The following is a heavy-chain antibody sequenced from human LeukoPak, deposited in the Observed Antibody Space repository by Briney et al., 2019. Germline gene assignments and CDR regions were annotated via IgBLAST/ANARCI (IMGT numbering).Heavy chain of an antibody. CDR1: GFTFSDYY. Sequence: PGGSLRLSCAASGFTFSDYYMSWIRHAPGKGLEWVSYISSSGSTIYYADSVKGRFTISRDNAKNSLYLQMNSLRAEDTAVYYCARTQYYYDSSGYNYYFDYWGQGTLVTVSS. D-gene: IGHD3-22*01. CDR3: ARTQYYYDSSGYNYYFDY. J-gene: IGHJ4*02. V-gene: IGHV3-11*01. CDR2: ISSSGSTI.